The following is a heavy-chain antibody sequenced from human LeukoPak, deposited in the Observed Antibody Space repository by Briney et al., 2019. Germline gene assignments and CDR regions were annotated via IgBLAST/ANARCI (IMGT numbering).Heavy chain of an antibody. J-gene: IGHJ4*02. CDR2: INAGNGNT. Sequence: ASVKVSCKASGYTFTHYAIHWVRQAPGQRLEWMGWINAGNGNTKYLQRFQGRVTITRDTSASTAYMELSSLRYEDRAVFYCARGPIAAVAFFDYWGQGTLVSVSS. V-gene: IGHV1-3*01. CDR1: GYTFTHYA. D-gene: IGHD6-13*01. CDR3: ARGPIAAVAFFDY.